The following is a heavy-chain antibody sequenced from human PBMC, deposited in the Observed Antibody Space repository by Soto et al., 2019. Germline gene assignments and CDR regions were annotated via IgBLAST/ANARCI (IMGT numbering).Heavy chain of an antibody. D-gene: IGHD3-3*01. CDR3: VRGSSGYSDFWSGYYHFDF. V-gene: IGHV1-46*03. J-gene: IGHJ4*02. CDR2: INPSGGST. Sequence: QVQLVQSGAEVRKPGASVKVSCKASGYSFTGYYIHWVRQAPGQGLEWMGMINPSGGSTSYTQKFRGRVTVTRDTSTSTVYMELSNLRSDDTAVCYCVRGSSGYSDFWSGYYHFDFWGQGTLVTVSS. CDR1: GYSFTGYY.